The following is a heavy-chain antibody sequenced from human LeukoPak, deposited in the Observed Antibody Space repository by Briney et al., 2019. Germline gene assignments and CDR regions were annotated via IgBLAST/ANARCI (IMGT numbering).Heavy chain of an antibody. Sequence: GGSLRLSCAASGFTFSSYSMNWVRQAPGKGLEWASYISSSSSTIYYADSVKGRFTISRDNAKNSLYLQMNSLRDEDTAVYYCAKDTSSTWYGYYYYYGMDVWGQGTTVTVSS. CDR3: AKDTSSTWYGYYYYYGMDV. CDR2: ISSSSSTI. CDR1: GFTFSSYS. J-gene: IGHJ6*02. D-gene: IGHD6-13*01. V-gene: IGHV3-48*02.